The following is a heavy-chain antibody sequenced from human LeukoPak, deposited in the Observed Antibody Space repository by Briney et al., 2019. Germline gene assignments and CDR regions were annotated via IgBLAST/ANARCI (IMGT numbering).Heavy chain of an antibody. J-gene: IGHJ4*02. V-gene: IGHV1-3*01. D-gene: IGHD4-17*01. Sequence: ASVKVSCKASGYTFTSYAMNWVRQAPGQRLEWMGWINAGNGNTKYSQKFQGRVTITRDTSASTAYMELTSLKSEDTAAYYCARDSLRYGDYDYWGQGTLVTVSS. CDR3: ARDSLRYGDYDY. CDR1: GYTFTSYA. CDR2: INAGNGNT.